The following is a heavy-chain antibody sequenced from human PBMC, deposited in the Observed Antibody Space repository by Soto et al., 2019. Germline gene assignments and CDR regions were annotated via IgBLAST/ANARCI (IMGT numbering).Heavy chain of an antibody. J-gene: IGHJ4*02. D-gene: IGHD2-15*01. CDR1: GFSFSTYV. Sequence: QVQLVESGGGVVQPGRSLRLSCAASGFSFSTYVMHRVRQAPGKGLEWVAVTSYDGSNKNYADSVKGRITISRDNSKNTVDLQMNSVGTKYRGIYYCVGAGPRISVEGYGDYGGQETLVTVPS. CDR3: VGAGPRISVEGYGDY. V-gene: IGHV3-30-3*01. CDR2: TSYDGSNK.